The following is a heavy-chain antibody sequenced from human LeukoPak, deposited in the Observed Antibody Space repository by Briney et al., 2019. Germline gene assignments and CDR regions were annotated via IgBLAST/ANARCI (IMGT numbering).Heavy chain of an antibody. D-gene: IGHD3-22*01. CDR2: ISYDGSNK. Sequence: GGSLRLSCAASGFTFSSYGMHWVRQAPGKGLEWVAVISYDGSNKYYADSVKGRFTISRDNAKNSLNLQMNGLRAEDTAVYYCAREPYYYDSSGYSVDYWGQGTLVTVSS. V-gene: IGHV3-30*03. J-gene: IGHJ4*02. CDR1: GFTFSSYG. CDR3: AREPYYYDSSGYSVDY.